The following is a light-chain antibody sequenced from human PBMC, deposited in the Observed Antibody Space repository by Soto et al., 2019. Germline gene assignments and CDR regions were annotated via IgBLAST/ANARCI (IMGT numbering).Light chain of an antibody. Sequence: DIQMTQSPASLSASVGDRVTITCRASQSISSYLNWYQQKPGKAPNLLIYGASSLQSGVPSRLSGSGSGTDFTLTISSLQPEDFATYYCQQSYSTPNTFGQGTRLEI. CDR2: GAS. V-gene: IGKV1-39*01. J-gene: IGKJ5*01. CDR3: QQSYSTPNT. CDR1: QSISSY.